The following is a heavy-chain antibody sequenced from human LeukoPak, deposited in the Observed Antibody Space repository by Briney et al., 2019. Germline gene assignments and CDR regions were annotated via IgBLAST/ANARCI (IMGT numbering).Heavy chain of an antibody. CDR3: ARDMGSGSLHY. D-gene: IGHD1-26*01. CDR1: GYTFTSYA. CDR2: INTGNGDT. V-gene: IGHV1-3*04. Sequence: ASVKVSCKASGYTFTSYAMNWVRQAPGQGLEWLGWINTGNGDTRYSQTFQGRVTITRDTSASTAYMELSSLRPEDTAVYYCARDMGSGSLHYWGQGTLVTVSS. J-gene: IGHJ4*02.